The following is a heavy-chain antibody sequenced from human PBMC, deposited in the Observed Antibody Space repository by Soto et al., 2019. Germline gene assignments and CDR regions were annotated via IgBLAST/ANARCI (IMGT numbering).Heavy chain of an antibody. CDR3: ARDLGSYIDY. CDR2: IYYSGST. Sequence: QVQLQESGPGLVKPSETLSLTCTVSGGSISSYYWSWIRQPPGKGLEWIGYIYYSGSTNYNPSLTSRVTISVDTSKNQFSLKLSSVTAADTAVYYCARDLGSYIDYWGQGTLVTVSS. D-gene: IGHD1-26*01. J-gene: IGHJ4*02. CDR1: GGSISSYY. V-gene: IGHV4-59*12.